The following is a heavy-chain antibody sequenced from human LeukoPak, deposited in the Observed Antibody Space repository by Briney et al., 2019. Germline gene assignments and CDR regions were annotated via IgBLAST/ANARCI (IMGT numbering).Heavy chain of an antibody. CDR1: GFTFDDYA. Sequence: PGGSLRLSCAASGFTFDDYAMHWVRHAPGKGLEWVSGISWNSGSIGYADSVKGRFTISRDNAKNSLYLQMNSLRAEDTALYYCAKDIKGSSGWYSEWFDPWGQGTLVTVSS. CDR3: AKDIKGSSGWYSEWFDP. V-gene: IGHV3-9*01. D-gene: IGHD6-19*01. CDR2: ISWNSGSI. J-gene: IGHJ5*02.